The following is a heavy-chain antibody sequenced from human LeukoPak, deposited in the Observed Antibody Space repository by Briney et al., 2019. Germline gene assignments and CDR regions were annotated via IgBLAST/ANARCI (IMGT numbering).Heavy chain of an antibody. CDR3: VKDQAGG. J-gene: IGHJ4*02. CDR2: TRYDGTIH. D-gene: IGHD6-19*01. CDR1: GFTFNNAW. Sequence: AGGSLRLSCAVSGFTFNNAWMTWVRQAPGKGLEWVAFTRYDGTIHHYRGSVEGRFIISRDNSMNTLYLQMNSLRTEDTAVYYCVKDQAGGWGQGTLVTVSA. V-gene: IGHV3-30*02.